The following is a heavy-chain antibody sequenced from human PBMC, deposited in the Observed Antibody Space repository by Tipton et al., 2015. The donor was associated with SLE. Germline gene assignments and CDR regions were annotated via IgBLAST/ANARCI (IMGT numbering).Heavy chain of an antibody. Sequence: SLRLSCAASGFTFSSYAMHWVRQAPGKGLEWVAVISYDGNNKYYADSVKGRFTISRDNSKNTLYLQMNSLRAEDTAVYYCARGSLGRPWNNWFDPWGQGTLVTVSS. CDR1: GFTFSSYA. V-gene: IGHV3-30-3*01. CDR3: ARGSLGRPWNNWFDP. D-gene: IGHD2-15*01. CDR2: ISYDGNNK. J-gene: IGHJ5*02.